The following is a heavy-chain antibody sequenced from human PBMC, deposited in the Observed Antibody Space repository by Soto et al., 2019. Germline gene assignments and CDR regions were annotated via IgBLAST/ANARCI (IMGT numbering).Heavy chain of an antibody. CDR2: ISTSGDNT. Sequence: PGGSLRLSCVASEFTLTSYAMTWVRQAPGKGLEWVSTISTSGDNTYYADSVKGRFTISRDNSKNTLFLQMDSLRAEDTAVYYCAKASMTDAFDIWGPGTMVTVSS. V-gene: IGHV3-23*01. CDR1: EFTLTSYA. D-gene: IGHD3-22*01. J-gene: IGHJ3*02. CDR3: AKASMTDAFDI.